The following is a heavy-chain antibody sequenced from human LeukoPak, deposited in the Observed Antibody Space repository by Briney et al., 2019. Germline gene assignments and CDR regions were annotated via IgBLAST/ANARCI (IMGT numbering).Heavy chain of an antibody. CDR3: ARGRSYRSGYYPRAFNI. CDR2: IHYSGST. V-gene: IGHV4-59*02. J-gene: IGHJ3*02. Sequence: SETLSLTCTVSGGSVSGYYWSWIRQPPGKGLQWIGYIHYSGSTNYNPSLKSRVTISVDTSKNQFSLKLSSVTAADTAVYYCARGRSYRSGYYPRAFNIWAQGKMVTVSS. D-gene: IGHD3-22*01. CDR1: GGSVSGYY.